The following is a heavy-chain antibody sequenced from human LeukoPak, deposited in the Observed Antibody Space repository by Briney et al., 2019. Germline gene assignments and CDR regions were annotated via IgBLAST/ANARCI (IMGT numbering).Heavy chain of an antibody. CDR1: GFTFSSYS. CDR2: ISSSSSTI. D-gene: IGHD3-3*01. J-gene: IGHJ6*02. V-gene: IGHV3-48*01. Sequence: PGGSLRLSCAASGFTFSSYSMNWVRQAPGKGLEWVSYISSSSSTIYYADSVKGRFTISRDNAKNSLYLQMNSLRAEDTAVYYCASSSRPSYYDFWSGYYNYYYYGMDVWGQGTTVTVSS. CDR3: ASSSRPSYYDFWSGYYNYYYYGMDV.